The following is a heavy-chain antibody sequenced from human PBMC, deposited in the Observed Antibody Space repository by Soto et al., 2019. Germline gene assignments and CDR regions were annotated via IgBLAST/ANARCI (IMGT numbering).Heavy chain of an antibody. CDR1: GDSVSSNSAA. D-gene: IGHD3-16*01. J-gene: IGHJ6*02. CDR2: TYYRSKWYN. Sequence: SQTLSLTCAISGDSVSSNSAAWNWIRQSPSRGLEWLGRTYYRSKWYNDYAVSVKSRITINPDTSKNQFSLQLNSVTPEDTAVYFCARDFRSLDLGYYYQYGMDVWGQGTTVTVSS. V-gene: IGHV6-1*01. CDR3: ARDFRSLDLGYYYQYGMDV.